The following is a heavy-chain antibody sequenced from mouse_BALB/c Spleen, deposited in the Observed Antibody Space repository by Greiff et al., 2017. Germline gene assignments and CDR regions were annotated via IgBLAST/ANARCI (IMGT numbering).Heavy chain of an antibody. CDR3: ARRGLRRELAY. V-gene: IGHV5-12-2*01. CDR2: ISNGGGST. D-gene: IGHD2-4*01. Sequence: EVKLMESGGGLVQPGGSLKLSCAASGFTFSSYTMSWVRQTPEKRLEWVAYISNGGGSTYYPDTVKGRFTISRDNAKNTLYLQMSSLKSEDTAMYYCARRGLRRELAYWGQGTLVTVSA. CDR1: GFTFSSYT. J-gene: IGHJ3*01.